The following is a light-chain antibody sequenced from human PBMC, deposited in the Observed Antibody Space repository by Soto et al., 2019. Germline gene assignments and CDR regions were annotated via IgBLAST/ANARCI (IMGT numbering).Light chain of an antibody. CDR2: GAS. CDR3: QQYGGSPPLT. V-gene: IGKV3-20*01. J-gene: IGKJ4*01. CDR1: QSLSRTY. Sequence: ENVLTQSPGTLSLSPGERATLSCRASQSLSRTYIAWYQQQPGQAPRHLIYGASNRATGIPARFRGSRSGTYFSLTISRLEPEDFAVYYCQQYGGSPPLTFGGGTKVEIK.